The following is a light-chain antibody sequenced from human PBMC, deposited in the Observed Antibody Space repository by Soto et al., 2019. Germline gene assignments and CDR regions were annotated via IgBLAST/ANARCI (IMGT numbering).Light chain of an antibody. V-gene: IGKV3-20*01. J-gene: IGKJ4*01. CDR3: QQYGSSPLT. CDR2: GES. CDR1: QSVSSSY. Sequence: XILLTQSPGTLSLSPGERSTLSCRSSQSVSSSYLAWYQQKPGQATRLLIYGESSRATGIPERFSGSGSGKDFTITISRLEPEDFAVYYCQQYGSSPLTFGGVTKVAIK.